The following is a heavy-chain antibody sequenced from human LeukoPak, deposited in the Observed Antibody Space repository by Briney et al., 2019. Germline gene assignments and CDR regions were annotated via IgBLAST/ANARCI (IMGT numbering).Heavy chain of an antibody. CDR3: AKDYFASGSYFDY. V-gene: IGHV3-23*01. CDR1: GFTFSNYA. Sequence: PGGSLRLSCAASGFTFSNYAMTWVSQAPGKGLEWVSTISDSGGTTYYTDSVKDRFTISRDNSKNTLYLQMNSLRAEDTAVYYCAKDYFASGSYFDYWGQGTLVTVSS. J-gene: IGHJ4*02. D-gene: IGHD3-10*01. CDR2: ISDSGGTT.